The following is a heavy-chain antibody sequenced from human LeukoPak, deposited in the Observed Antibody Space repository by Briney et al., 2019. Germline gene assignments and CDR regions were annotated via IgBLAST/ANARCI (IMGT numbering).Heavy chain of an antibody. CDR1: GASVSSIGYS. V-gene: IGHV4-30-2*01. CDR2: IYQSGSA. Sequence: SETLSLTCGVSGASVSSIGYSWSWIRQPPGRGLEWIGYIYQSGSASYNPSLQSRVTISIDKSKNQISLNLNSVTAADTAVYYCARNSYYDNSGEGAFDIWGQGTMVTVSS. D-gene: IGHD3-22*01. CDR3: ARNSYYDNSGEGAFDI. J-gene: IGHJ3*02.